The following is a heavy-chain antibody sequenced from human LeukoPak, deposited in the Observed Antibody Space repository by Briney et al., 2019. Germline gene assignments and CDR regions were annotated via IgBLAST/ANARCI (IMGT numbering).Heavy chain of an antibody. J-gene: IGHJ4*02. V-gene: IGHV4-4*07. CDR1: GRSISSYY. CDR3: ASSHIPYYDYVWGSYRLDY. CDR2: IYTSGST. D-gene: IGHD3-16*02. Sequence: SETLSLTCTVYGRSISSYYWSWIRQPAGKGLEWIGRIYTSGSTNYNPSLKRRVTMSVDTSKNQFSLKLSSVTAADTAVYYCASSHIPYYDYVWGSYRLDYWGQGTLVTVSS.